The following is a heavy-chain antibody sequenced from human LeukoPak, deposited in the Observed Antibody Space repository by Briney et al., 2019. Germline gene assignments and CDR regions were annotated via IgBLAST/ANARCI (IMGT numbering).Heavy chain of an antibody. CDR3: AKDPYGDYVRYFDY. J-gene: IGHJ4*02. CDR1: GFTFSSYA. Sequence: GGSLRLSCAASGFTFSSYAMNWVRQAPGKGLEWVSGISGSGGGTYYADSVKGRFTISRDNSKNTLYLQMNSLRAEDTAVYYCAKDPYGDYVRYFDYWGQGTLVTVSS. D-gene: IGHD4-17*01. CDR2: ISGSGGGT. V-gene: IGHV3-23*01.